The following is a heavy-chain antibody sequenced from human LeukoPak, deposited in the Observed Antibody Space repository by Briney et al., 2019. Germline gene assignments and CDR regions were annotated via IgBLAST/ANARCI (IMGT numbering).Heavy chain of an antibody. V-gene: IGHV3-7*01. D-gene: IGHD5-24*01. CDR2: IKQDGSEK. CDR3: ARDMEVSRDGWKYYYMDV. J-gene: IGHJ6*03. CDR1: GFTFSSYW. Sequence: GGSLRLSCAASGFTFSSYWMSWVRQAPGKGLEWVANIKQDGSEKYYVDSVKGRFTISRDNAKNSLFLQMNSLRAEDAAVYYCARDMEVSRDGWKYYYMDVWGKGTTVIVSS.